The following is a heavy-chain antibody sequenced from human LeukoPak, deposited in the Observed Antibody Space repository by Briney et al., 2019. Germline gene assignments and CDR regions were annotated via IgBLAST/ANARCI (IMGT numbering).Heavy chain of an antibody. V-gene: IGHV3-9*03. Sequence: PGRSLRLSCAASGFTFDEYAMHWVRQAPGKGLEWVSGISWNSGSIGYADSVKGRFTISRDNPKNSLYLQMNSLRAEDMALYYGAKDSGYGDYYFDYWGKGTLVTVSS. J-gene: IGHJ4*02. CDR2: ISWNSGSI. CDR3: AKDSGYGDYYFDY. D-gene: IGHD4-17*01. CDR1: GFTFDEYA.